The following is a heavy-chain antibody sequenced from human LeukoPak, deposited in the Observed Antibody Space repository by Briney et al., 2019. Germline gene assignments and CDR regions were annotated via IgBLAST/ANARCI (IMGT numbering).Heavy chain of an antibody. CDR1: GYTFTSYD. Sequence: ASVKVSCKASGYTFTSYDINWVRQATGQGLEWMGWMNPNSGNTGYAQKFQGRVTTTRNTSISTAYMELSSLRPEDTAVYYCARGQDSSGYYYVYYYYYGMDVWGQGTTVTVSS. D-gene: IGHD3-22*01. V-gene: IGHV1-8*01. J-gene: IGHJ6*02. CDR2: MNPNSGNT. CDR3: ARGQDSSGYYYVYYYYYGMDV.